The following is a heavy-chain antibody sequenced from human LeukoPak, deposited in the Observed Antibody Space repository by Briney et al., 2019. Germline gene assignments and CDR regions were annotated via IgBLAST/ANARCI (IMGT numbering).Heavy chain of an antibody. Sequence: SQTLSLTCTVSGGSISSGGYYWSWIRQHPGKGLEWIGYIYYSGSTYYNPSLKSRVTISVDTSKNQFSLKLSSVTAADTAVYYCARGMGSSGWYSTYYFDYWGQGTLVTVSS. CDR3: ARGMGSSGWYSTYYFDY. CDR2: IYYSGST. CDR1: GGSISSGGYY. V-gene: IGHV4-31*03. D-gene: IGHD6-19*01. J-gene: IGHJ4*02.